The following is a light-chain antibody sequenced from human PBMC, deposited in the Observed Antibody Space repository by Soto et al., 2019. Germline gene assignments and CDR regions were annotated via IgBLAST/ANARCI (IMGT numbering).Light chain of an antibody. V-gene: IGKV1-39*01. CDR3: QQSYSTPIT. CDR1: QGIRND. CDR2: AAS. Sequence: DIQMTQSPSSLSASVVDRVTITCRASQGIRNDLAWYQQEPGKAPKLLIYAASSLQSGVPSRFSGSGSGTDFTLTISSLQPEDFATYYCQQSYSTPITFGQGTRLEIK. J-gene: IGKJ5*01.